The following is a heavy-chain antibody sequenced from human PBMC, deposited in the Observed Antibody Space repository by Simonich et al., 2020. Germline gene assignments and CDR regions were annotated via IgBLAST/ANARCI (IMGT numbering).Heavy chain of an antibody. D-gene: IGHD4-17*01. J-gene: IGHJ4*02. CDR2: ISSSGSTI. V-gene: IGHV3-48*03. Sequence: EVQLVESGGGLVQPGGSLRLSCAASGFTFSSYEMNWVRQAPGKGLDCVSYISSSGSTIYYADSVKGRFTIARDNAKNSLYLQMNSLRAEDTAVYYCARHYYGDYYFDYWGQGTLVTVSS. CDR1: GFTFSSYE. CDR3: ARHYYGDYYFDY.